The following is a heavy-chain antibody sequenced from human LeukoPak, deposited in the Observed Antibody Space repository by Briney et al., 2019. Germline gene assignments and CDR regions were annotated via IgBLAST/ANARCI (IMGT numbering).Heavy chain of an antibody. D-gene: IGHD3-22*01. CDR2: IRSKANNYAT. CDR3: TRQFDGVGYYPDY. CDR1: GITFSGSA. Sequence: GGSLRLSCAASGITFSGSAMHWVRQASGKGLEWVGRIRSKANNYATAYAASLKGRFSVSRDDSKNTAYLYMNNLETEDTAIYYCTRQFDGVGYYPDYWGQGTLVTVSS. J-gene: IGHJ4*02. V-gene: IGHV3-73*01.